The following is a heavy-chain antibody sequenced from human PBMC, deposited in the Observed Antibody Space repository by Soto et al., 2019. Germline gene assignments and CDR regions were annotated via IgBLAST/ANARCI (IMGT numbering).Heavy chain of an antibody. CDR1: GGSISSGDYY. V-gene: IGHV4-30-4*01. CDR3: ARSVFP. J-gene: IGHJ5*02. Sequence: PSETLSLTCSVSGGSISSGDYYWNWIRQPPGKGLEWIGHIYYSGSTYYNSSLKSRVTISVDTSKNQFSLKLSSVTAADTAVYYCARSVFPWGQGTLVTVSS. CDR2: IYYSGST.